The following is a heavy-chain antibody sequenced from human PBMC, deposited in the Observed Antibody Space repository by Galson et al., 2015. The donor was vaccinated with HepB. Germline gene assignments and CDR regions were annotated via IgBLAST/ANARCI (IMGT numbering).Heavy chain of an antibody. J-gene: IGHJ4*02. V-gene: IGHV5-10-1*01. CDR3: ARLPVGWLQKIPFDY. CDR1: GYSFTSYW. D-gene: IGHD5-24*01. Sequence: QSGAEVKKPGESLRISCKGSGYSFTSYWISWVRQMPGKGLEWMGRIDPSDSYTNYSPSFQGHVTISADKSISTAYLQWSSLKASDTAMYYCARLPVGWLQKIPFDYWGQGTLVTVSS. CDR2: IDPSDSYT.